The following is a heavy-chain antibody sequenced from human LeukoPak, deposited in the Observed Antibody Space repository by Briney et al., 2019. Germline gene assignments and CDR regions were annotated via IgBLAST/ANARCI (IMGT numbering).Heavy chain of an antibody. D-gene: IGHD1-26*01. CDR1: GFTFSRDW. CDR3: AIAAGWEQAY. J-gene: IGHJ4*02. CDR2: IKEDVSEK. Sequence: GGSLRLSCAASGFTFSRDWMTWVRQAPGKGLEWVAKIKEDVSEKNYVDSAMGPFTISRDIAKNSLYLQMNSLRAEDTAVYYCAIAAGWEQAYWGQGTLVTVSS. V-gene: IGHV3-7*01.